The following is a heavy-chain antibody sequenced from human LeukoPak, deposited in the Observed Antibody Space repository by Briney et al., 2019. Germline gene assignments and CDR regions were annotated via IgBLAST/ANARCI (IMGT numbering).Heavy chain of an antibody. J-gene: IGHJ4*02. D-gene: IGHD6-19*01. CDR3: AKSSFPTVAGNFDY. Sequence: NPGGSLRLSCAASGFTFSSYAMSWVRQAPGKGLEGVSAISGSGGSTYYADSVKGRFTISRDNSKNTLYLQMNSLRAEDTAVYYCAKSSFPTVAGNFDYWGQGTLVTVSS. CDR2: ISGSGGST. V-gene: IGHV3-23*01. CDR1: GFTFSSYA.